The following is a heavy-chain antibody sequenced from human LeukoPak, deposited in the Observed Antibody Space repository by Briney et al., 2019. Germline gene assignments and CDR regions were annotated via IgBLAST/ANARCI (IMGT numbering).Heavy chain of an antibody. CDR2: ISSSTSHT. V-gene: IGHV3-48*03. CDR1: GFALSTYE. CDR3: ARDVSSSTRAFDI. D-gene: IGHD2-8*01. Sequence: GGSLRLSCAASGFALSTYEMTWVRQAPGKGLEWVSFISSSTSHTFYADSVKGRFTIFRDTVKNSLYLQMNNLRGEDTAVYYCARDVSSSTRAFDIWGQGTMVAVS. J-gene: IGHJ3*02.